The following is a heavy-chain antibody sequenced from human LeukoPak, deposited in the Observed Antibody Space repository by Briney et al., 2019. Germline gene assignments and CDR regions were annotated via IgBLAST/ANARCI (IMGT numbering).Heavy chain of an antibody. CDR2: ISGSGGST. J-gene: IGHJ4*02. Sequence: PGGSPRLSCAASGFTFSSYAMSWVRQAPGKGLEWVSVISGSGGSTYYADAVKGRFTISRDNSKNTLYLQMNSLRAEDTAVYYCAKGAYYYGSGSYYAFDYWGQGTLVTVSS. V-gene: IGHV3-23*01. CDR3: AKGAYYYGSGSYYAFDY. D-gene: IGHD3-10*01. CDR1: GFTFSSYA.